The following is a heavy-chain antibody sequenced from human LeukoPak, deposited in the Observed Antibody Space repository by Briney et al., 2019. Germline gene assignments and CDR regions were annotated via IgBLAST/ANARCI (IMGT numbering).Heavy chain of an antibody. CDR2: IYYSGST. CDR1: GGSISSYY. J-gene: IGHJ4*02. Sequence: SETLSLTCTVSGGSISSYYWSWIRQPPGKGLEWIGYIYYSGSTNYNPSLKSRDTISVDTSKNQFSLKLSSVPAADTAVYYCARVRTGAYFDYWGQGTLVTVSS. CDR3: ARVRTGAYFDY. D-gene: IGHD1/OR15-1a*01. V-gene: IGHV4-59*01.